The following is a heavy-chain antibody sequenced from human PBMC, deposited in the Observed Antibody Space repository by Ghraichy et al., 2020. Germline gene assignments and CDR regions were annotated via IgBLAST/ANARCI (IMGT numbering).Heavy chain of an antibody. CDR1: GFTFSSYG. CDR2: ILYDGSNK. Sequence: GESLNISCAASGFTFSSYGMHWVRQAPGKGLEWVAVILYDGSNKNYVDSVKGRFTISRDNSKNTLYLQMNSLRAEDTAVYYCATSAMDVWGQGTTVTVS. CDR3: ATSAMDV. V-gene: IGHV3-33*08. J-gene: IGHJ6*02.